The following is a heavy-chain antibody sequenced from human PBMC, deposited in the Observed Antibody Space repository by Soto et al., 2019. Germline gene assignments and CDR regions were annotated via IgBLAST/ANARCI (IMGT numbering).Heavy chain of an antibody. CDR2: IEDDGSST. CDR3: ARGVGNYGPRGHDY. J-gene: IGHJ4*02. D-gene: IGHD1-7*01. CDR1: GFTFSSFW. V-gene: IGHV3-74*01. Sequence: GGSLRLSCTASGFTFSSFWMHWVRQAPGKGLMWVSRIEDDGSSTNYADSVKGRFTISSDNAKNTLYLQMNSLRAEDTAVYYCARGVGNYGPRGHDYWGRGILVTVSS.